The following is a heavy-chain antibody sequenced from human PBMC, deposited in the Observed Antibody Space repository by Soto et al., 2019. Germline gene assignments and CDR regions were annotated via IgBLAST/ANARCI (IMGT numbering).Heavy chain of an antibody. D-gene: IGHD4-4*01. CDR2: IYSGGST. CDR1: GFTVSSNY. V-gene: IGHV3-53*01. J-gene: IGHJ6*02. CDR3: ARATGYSNYYYYYGMDV. Sequence: PGGSLRLSCAASGFTVSSNYMSWVRQAPGKGLEWVSVIYSGGSTYYADSVKGRFTISRDNSKNTLYLQMNSLRAEDTAVYYCARATGYSNYYYYYGMDVWGQGTTVTVSS.